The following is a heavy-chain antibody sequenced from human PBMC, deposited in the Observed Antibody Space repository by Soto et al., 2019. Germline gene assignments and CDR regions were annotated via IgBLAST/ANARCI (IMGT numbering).Heavy chain of an antibody. V-gene: IGHV1-46*01. CDR1: GYTFTSYY. D-gene: IGHD3-22*01. CDR3: ARQHYYYDTSTYSNYYYSGMDV. J-gene: IGHJ6*01. CDR2: INPSGGRI. Sequence: QAQLVQSGAEVKKPGASVKVSCKASGYTFTSYYIHWLRQAPGQGLDWMGIINPSGGRITYAQRFQGRVTMTRDTSTSTVYMELSSLRSEDTAVYYCARQHYYYDTSTYSNYYYSGMDVW.